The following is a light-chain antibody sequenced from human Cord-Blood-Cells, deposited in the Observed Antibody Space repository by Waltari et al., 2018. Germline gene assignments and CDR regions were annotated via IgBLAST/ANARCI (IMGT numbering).Light chain of an antibody. CDR1: QSVLYSSNNKNY. CDR2: WTS. CDR3: QQYYSTPIT. J-gene: IGKJ5*01. V-gene: IGKV4-1*01. Sequence: DIVMTQSPDSLAVSLGERATINCKSSQSVLYSSNNKNYLAWYQQKPGQPPKLLIYWTSTRESGVPDRFSGSGSGTDFTRTISSLQAEDVAVYYCQQYYSTPITFGPGTRLEIK.